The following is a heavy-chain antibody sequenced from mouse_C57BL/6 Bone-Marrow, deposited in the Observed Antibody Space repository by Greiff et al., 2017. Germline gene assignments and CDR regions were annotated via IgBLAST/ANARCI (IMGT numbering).Heavy chain of an antibody. CDR3: ARPLYYRAMDY. V-gene: IGHV1-42*01. CDR1: GYSFTGYY. D-gene: IGHD2-14*01. Sequence: VQLQQSGPELVKPGASVKISCKASGYSFTGYYMNWVKQSPEKSLEWIGEITPSTGGTTYNQKFKAKATLTVDKSSSTAYMQLKSLTSEDSAVYYCARPLYYRAMDYWGQGTSVTVSS. CDR2: ITPSTGGT. J-gene: IGHJ4*01.